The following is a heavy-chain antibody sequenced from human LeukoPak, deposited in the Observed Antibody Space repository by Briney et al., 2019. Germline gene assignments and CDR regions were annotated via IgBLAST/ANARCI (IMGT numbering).Heavy chain of an antibody. V-gene: IGHV3-48*01. Sequence: QSGGSLRLSCAASGFTFSSYAMSWVRQAPGKGLEWVSYISSSSSTIYYADSVKGRFTISRDNAKNSLYLQMNSLRAEDTAVYYCARDRYGSGSYYYFDSWGQGTLVTVSS. CDR3: ARDRYGSGSYYYFDS. J-gene: IGHJ4*02. CDR2: ISSSSSTI. CDR1: GFTFSSYA. D-gene: IGHD3-10*01.